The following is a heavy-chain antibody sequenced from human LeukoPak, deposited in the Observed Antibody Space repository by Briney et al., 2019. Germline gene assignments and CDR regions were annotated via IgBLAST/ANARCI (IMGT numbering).Heavy chain of an antibody. CDR1: GFTFSSYE. Sequence: GGSLRLSCAASGFTFSSYEMNWVRQAPGKRLEWVSYISSSGSTIYYADSVKGRFTISRDNAKNSLYLQMNSLRAEDTAVYYCARVPAKYYYDSSSWYFDYWGQGTLVTVSS. D-gene: IGHD3-22*01. CDR3: ARVPAKYYYDSSSWYFDY. CDR2: ISSSGSTI. J-gene: IGHJ4*02. V-gene: IGHV3-48*03.